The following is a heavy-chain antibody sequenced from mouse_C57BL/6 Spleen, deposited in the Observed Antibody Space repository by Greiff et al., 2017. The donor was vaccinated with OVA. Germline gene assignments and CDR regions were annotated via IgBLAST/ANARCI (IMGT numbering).Heavy chain of an antibody. CDR2: IYPGDGDT. Sequence: QVQLQQSGAELVKPGASVKISCKASGYAFSSYWMNWVKQRPGKGLEWIGMIYPGDGDTNYNGKFKGKATLTADKSSSTAYMQLSSLTTEDSAVYFCARDYNGYDVADYWGQGTTLTVSS. D-gene: IGHD2-2*01. CDR1: GYAFSSYW. J-gene: IGHJ2*01. CDR3: ARDYNGYDVADY. V-gene: IGHV1-80*01.